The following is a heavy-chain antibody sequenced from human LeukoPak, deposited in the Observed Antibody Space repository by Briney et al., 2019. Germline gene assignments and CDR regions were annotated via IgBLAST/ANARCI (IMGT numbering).Heavy chain of an antibody. J-gene: IGHJ4*02. D-gene: IGHD2/OR15-2a*01. CDR2: IYYSGST. V-gene: IGHV4-39*07. CDR1: GGSISSSSYY. Sequence: KPSETLSLTCTVSGGSISSSSYYWGWIRQPPGKGLGWIGSIYYSGSTYYNPSLKSRVTISVDTSKNQFSLKLSSVTAADTAVYYCARGLSLPFDYWGQGTLVTVSS. CDR3: ARGLSLPFDY.